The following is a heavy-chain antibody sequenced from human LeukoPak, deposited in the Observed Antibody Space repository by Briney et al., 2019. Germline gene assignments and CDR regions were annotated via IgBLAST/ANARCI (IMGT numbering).Heavy chain of an antibody. CDR1: GFIFTDYS. CDR2: IDKTSSNI. CDR3: ARESYWGSSAKGFDY. V-gene: IGHV3-48*01. Sequence: GSLRLSCAASGFIFTDYSINWVRQAPGKGLEWISYIDKTSSNIYYADSVKGRFTISRDNAKNSLYLQMNSLRAEDTAVYYCARESYWGSSAKGFDYWGQGTLVTVSS. D-gene: IGHD7-27*01. J-gene: IGHJ4*02.